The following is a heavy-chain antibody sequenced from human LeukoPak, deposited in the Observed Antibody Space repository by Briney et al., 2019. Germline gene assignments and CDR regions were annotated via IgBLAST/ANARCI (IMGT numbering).Heavy chain of an antibody. CDR1: GFTFDDYG. V-gene: IGHV3-20*04. J-gene: IGHJ4*02. Sequence: GGSQRLSCAASGFTFDDYGMSWVRQAPGKGLEWVSGINWNGGSTGYADSVKGRSTISRDNAKNSLYLQMNSLRAEDTALYYCARVAYYDSSGYPFDYWGQGTLVTVSS. CDR2: INWNGGST. D-gene: IGHD3-22*01. CDR3: ARVAYYDSSGYPFDY.